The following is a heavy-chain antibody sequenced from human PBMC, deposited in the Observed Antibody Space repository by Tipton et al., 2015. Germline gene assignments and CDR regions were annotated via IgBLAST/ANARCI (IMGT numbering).Heavy chain of an antibody. J-gene: IGHJ5*02. Sequence: TLSLTCTLSVGSIRSHYWSWIRQPAGKGLEWIGRIHSSGNTNYNPSLQSRVAMSMDTSKNQISLNLNSVSAADTAVYYCARDEGGGGYPDHWGQGTLVTVSS. CDR2: IHSSGNT. CDR1: VGSIRSHY. D-gene: IGHD2-15*01. CDR3: ARDEGGGGYPDH. V-gene: IGHV4-4*07.